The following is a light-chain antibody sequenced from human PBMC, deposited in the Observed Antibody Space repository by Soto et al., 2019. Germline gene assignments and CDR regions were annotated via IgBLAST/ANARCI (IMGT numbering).Light chain of an antibody. CDR3: QQSYSTPWT. V-gene: IGKV1-39*01. CDR2: AAS. CDR1: QSISSY. J-gene: IGKJ1*01. Sequence: DIQMTQSPSSLSASVGDRFTSTCRSSQSISSYLNWYQQKPGKAPKLLIYAASSLQSGVPSRFSGSGSGTDFTLTICSLQPEDFSTYYCQQSYSTPWTFGQGTK.